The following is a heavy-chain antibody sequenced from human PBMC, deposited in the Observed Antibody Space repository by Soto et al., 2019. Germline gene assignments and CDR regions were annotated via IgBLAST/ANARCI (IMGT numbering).Heavy chain of an antibody. CDR2: IYYSGST. CDR3: AXXXXWXXXDP. Sequence: ETLSLTCFVSGDSINSDYWSWIRQPPGKGLEWIGYIYYSGSTKHNPSLRSRVTISVDTSKNQFSLNMTSATAADTAVYYCAXXXXWXXXDPXGQGXLXXVSS. J-gene: IGHJ5*02. V-gene: IGHV4-59*01. CDR1: GDSINSDY.